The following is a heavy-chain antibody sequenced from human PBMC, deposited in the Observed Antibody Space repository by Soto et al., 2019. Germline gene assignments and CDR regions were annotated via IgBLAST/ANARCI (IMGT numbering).Heavy chain of an antibody. CDR1: GYTFTGYY. CDR3: ARDIAARPVLTYYYYYGMDV. D-gene: IGHD6-6*01. Sequence: ASVKVSCKASGYTFTGYYMHWVRQAPGQGLEWMGWINPNSGGTNYAQKFQGWVTMTRDASISTAYMELSRLRSDDTAVYYCARDIAARPVLTYYYYYGMDVWGQGTTVTVSS. CDR2: INPNSGGT. J-gene: IGHJ6*02. V-gene: IGHV1-2*04.